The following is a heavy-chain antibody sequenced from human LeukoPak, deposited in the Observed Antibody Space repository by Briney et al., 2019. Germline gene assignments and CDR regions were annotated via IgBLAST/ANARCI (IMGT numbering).Heavy chain of an antibody. D-gene: IGHD1-1*01. Sequence: GGSLRLSCAASGFALSSYAMSWVRQAPGKGLEWVSATSSSDAGTYHADSVKGRFTISRDNSRNTLYLQMNSLRVEDTAVYYCASRGTTGSWGQGTLVTVSS. J-gene: IGHJ5*02. V-gene: IGHV3-23*01. CDR2: TSSSDAGT. CDR3: ASRGTTGS. CDR1: GFALSSYA.